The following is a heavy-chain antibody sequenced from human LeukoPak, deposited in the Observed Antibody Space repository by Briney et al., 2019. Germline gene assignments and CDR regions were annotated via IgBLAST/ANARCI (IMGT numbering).Heavy chain of an antibody. J-gene: IGHJ4*02. CDR2: IYHSGST. V-gene: IGHV4-38-2*02. CDR3: ARDATMMGNYFNY. Sequence: SETLSLTCTVSGYSISSGHYWGWIRQPPGKGLEWIGSIYHSGSTYYNPSLRSRVTISVDTSKNQFSLKLSSVTAADTAVYYCARDATMMGNYFNYWGQGTLVTVSS. D-gene: IGHD5-12*01. CDR1: GYSISSGHY.